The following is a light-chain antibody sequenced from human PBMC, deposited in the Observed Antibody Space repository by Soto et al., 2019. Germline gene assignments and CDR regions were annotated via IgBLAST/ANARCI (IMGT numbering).Light chain of an antibody. Sequence: VLTQPPSVSGAPGQRVTISCTGSSSNIGAGYDVHWYQQLPGTAPKLLIYGNTNRPSGVPDRFSGSRSGTSASLAITGLQAEDEADYYCQSYDSSLSGWVFGTGTKLTVL. CDR2: GNT. CDR1: SSNIGAGYD. V-gene: IGLV1-40*01. J-gene: IGLJ1*01. CDR3: QSYDSSLSGWV.